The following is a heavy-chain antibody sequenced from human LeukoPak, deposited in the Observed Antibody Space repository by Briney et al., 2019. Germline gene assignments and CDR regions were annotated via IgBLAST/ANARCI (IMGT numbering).Heavy chain of an antibody. D-gene: IGHD2-15*01. CDR2: ICSGGST. CDR3: ASGRYPY. Sequence: GGSLRLSCAASGFTVSSNYMSWVRQAPGKGLEWVSVICSGGSTDYADSVKDRFTISRDNSKNTLYLQMNSLRAEDTAVYYCASGRYPYWGQGTLVTVSS. V-gene: IGHV3-53*01. J-gene: IGHJ4*02. CDR1: GFTVSSNY.